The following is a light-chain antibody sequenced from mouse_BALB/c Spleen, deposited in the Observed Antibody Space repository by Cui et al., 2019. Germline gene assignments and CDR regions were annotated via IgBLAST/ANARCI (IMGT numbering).Light chain of an antibody. CDR3: QQYNNYPPSLT. CDR1: QDVGTT. CDR2: WAS. V-gene: IGKV6-23*01. Sequence: DIVMTQSHKFMSTSVGDRVSITCKASQDVGTTVAWYQQKPGQSPKLLIYWASTRHTGVPDRFTGSGSGTDFTLTINNVQSEDLADYFCQQYNNYPPSLTFGGGTKLELK. J-gene: IGKJ5*01.